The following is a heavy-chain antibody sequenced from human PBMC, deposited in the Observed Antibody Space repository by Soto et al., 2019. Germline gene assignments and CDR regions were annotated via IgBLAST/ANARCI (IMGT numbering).Heavy chain of an antibody. Sequence: QVQLQESGPGLVKPSQTLSLTCAVSGASLSSVGNYGTGSGKPQGRGLEWLGYTFDSGTTYYRPSPKSRLAISADTSNNQFSLRLTSVTAADTAVYYCARGWQRVTGTYDYWGQGTLVTVSS. V-gene: IGHV4-31*11. D-gene: IGHD1-20*01. CDR2: TFDSGTT. CDR3: ARGWQRVTGTYDY. CDR1: GASLSSVGNY. J-gene: IGHJ4*02.